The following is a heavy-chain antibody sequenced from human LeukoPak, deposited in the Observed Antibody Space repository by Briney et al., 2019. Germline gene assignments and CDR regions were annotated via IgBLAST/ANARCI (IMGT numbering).Heavy chain of an antibody. CDR1: GYSISSGYY. CDR3: ARVSPNIVVVPVPFDL. CDR2: IYHSGST. D-gene: IGHD2-2*01. Sequence: SETLSLTCTVSGYSISSGYYWGWIRQPPGKGLEWIGSIYHSGSTYYNPSLKSRVTISVDTSKNQFSLKLSSVTAAGTAVYYCARVSPNIVVVPVPFDLWGRGTLVTVSS. V-gene: IGHV4-38-2*02. J-gene: IGHJ2*01.